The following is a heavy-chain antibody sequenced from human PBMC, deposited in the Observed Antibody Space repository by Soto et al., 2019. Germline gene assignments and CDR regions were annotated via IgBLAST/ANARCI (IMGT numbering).Heavy chain of an antibody. J-gene: IGHJ4*02. Sequence: QEQLQESGPRLVKPSETLSLTCSVSGGSIRNYHWSWIRQPPGKGLEWIGYISYTGSTNYSPSLKSRVTMLLATSKKQFSLKLSSVTAADTAVYYCARVAADAHWSGYDDYWGQGTLVTVSS. CDR3: ARVAADAHWSGYDDY. CDR2: ISYTGST. V-gene: IGHV4-59*01. D-gene: IGHD3-3*01. CDR1: GGSIRNYH.